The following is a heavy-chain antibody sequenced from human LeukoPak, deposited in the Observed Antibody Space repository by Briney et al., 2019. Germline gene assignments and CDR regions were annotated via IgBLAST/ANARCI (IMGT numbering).Heavy chain of an antibody. D-gene: IGHD2-2*01. CDR1: GGSISSYY. J-gene: IGHJ6*03. CDR3: ARVHLSSRGYSDYYYMDV. CDR2: IYTSGCT. V-gene: IGHV4-4*07. Sequence: PSETLSLTCTVSGGSISSYYWSWIRQPAGKGLEWIGRIYTSGCTNYNPSLKSRVTISVDTSKNQFSLKLSSVTAADTAVYYCARVHLSSRGYSDYYYMDVWGKGTTVTVSS.